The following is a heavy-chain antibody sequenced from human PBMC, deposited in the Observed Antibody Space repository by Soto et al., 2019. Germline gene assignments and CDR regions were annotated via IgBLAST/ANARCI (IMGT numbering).Heavy chain of an antibody. V-gene: IGHV1-3*01. J-gene: IGHJ4*02. CDR1: GYTFISYA. CDR2: INAGNGNT. D-gene: IGHD2-15*01. Sequence: ASVKVSCKASGYTFISYAIHWVRQAPGQRLEWMGWINAGNGNTKYSQKFQGRVTIARDTSASTAYMELTSLRSEDTAVYYCARELQGLYYFDYWGQGTLVTVSS. CDR3: ARELQGLYYFDY.